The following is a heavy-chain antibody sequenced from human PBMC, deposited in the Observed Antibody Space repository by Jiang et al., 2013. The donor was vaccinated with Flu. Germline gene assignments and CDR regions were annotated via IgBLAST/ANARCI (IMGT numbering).Heavy chain of an antibody. J-gene: IGHJ4*02. CDR3: ARGQGRVGAYFDC. V-gene: IGHV3-48*04. Sequence: GLEWISYISSSSSTIYYADSVKGRFTISRDNAKNSLYLQMNSLRAKDTAVYYCARGQGRVGAYFDCWGQEALVTVSS. D-gene: IGHD1-26*01. CDR2: ISSSSSTI.